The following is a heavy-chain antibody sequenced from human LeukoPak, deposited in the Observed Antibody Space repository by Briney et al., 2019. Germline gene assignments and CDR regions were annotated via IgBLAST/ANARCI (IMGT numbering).Heavy chain of an antibody. Sequence: ASVKVSCKASGYTFTGYYMHWVRQAPGQGLEWMGWINPNSGNTGYAQKFQGRVTMTRNTSISTAYMELSSLRSEDTAVYYCARGHEGEFTLWGQGTLVTVSS. CDR2: INPNSGNT. CDR3: ARGHEGEFTL. J-gene: IGHJ4*02. V-gene: IGHV1-8*02. D-gene: IGHD3-10*01. CDR1: GYTFTGYY.